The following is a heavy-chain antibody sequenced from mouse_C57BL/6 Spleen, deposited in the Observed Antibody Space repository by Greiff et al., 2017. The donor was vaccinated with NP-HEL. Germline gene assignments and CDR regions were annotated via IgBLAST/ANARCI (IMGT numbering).Heavy chain of an antibody. CDR1: GYTFTSYW. CDR2: IDPSDSYT. D-gene: IGHD1-3*01. Sequence: VQLQQPGAELVKPGASVKLSCKASGYTFTSYWMQWVKQRPGQGLEWIGEIDPSDSYTNYNQKFKGKATLTVDTSSSTAYMQLSSLTSEDSAVYYCARSPLSSRYFDVWGTGTTVTVSS. V-gene: IGHV1-50*01. J-gene: IGHJ1*03. CDR3: ARSPLSSRYFDV.